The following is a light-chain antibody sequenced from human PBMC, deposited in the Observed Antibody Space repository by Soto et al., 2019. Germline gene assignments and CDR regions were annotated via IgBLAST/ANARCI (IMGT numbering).Light chain of an antibody. Sequence: DIPMTQSPSSLSASVGARVSITCQASQDIRTSLSWFQQKPGRAPKLLIYGASYLETGVPSRFRGSGSGTDFTFTISSLQPEDIGTYYCQQYDNLPPFTFGHGTKVDIK. CDR3: QQYDNLPPFT. CDR2: GAS. V-gene: IGKV1-33*01. CDR1: QDIRTS. J-gene: IGKJ3*01.